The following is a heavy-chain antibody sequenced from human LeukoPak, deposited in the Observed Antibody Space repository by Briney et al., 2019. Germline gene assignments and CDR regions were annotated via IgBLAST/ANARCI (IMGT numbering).Heavy chain of an antibody. CDR1: GFTFSNAW. D-gene: IGHD2-2*01. CDR3: TTDLVVPAATTLTDY. V-gene: IGHV3-15*01. Sequence: GGSLRLSCAASGFTFSNAWMSWVRQAPGKGLEWVGRIKSKTDGVTTDYAAPVKGRFTISRDDSKNTLYLQMNSLKTEDTAVYYCTTDLVVPAATTLTDYWGQGTLVTVSS. CDR2: IKSKTDGVTT. J-gene: IGHJ4*02.